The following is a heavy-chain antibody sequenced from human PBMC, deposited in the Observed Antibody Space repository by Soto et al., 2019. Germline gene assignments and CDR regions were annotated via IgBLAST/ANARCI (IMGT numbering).Heavy chain of an antibody. D-gene: IGHD6-6*01. J-gene: IGHJ4*02. V-gene: IGHV1-18*04. Sequence: QVQVVQSGAEVKRPGASVKVSCKASGDTFTSNGISWVRQAPGQGLEWLAWISIYNGNTQYAQKVQGRVTMTTDTSTNTADMELRSRRSDDTAVYYCARAPGSSSRPLVFDYWGQGTLVTVSA. CDR2: ISIYNGNT. CDR3: ARAPGSSSRPLVFDY. CDR1: GDTFTSNG.